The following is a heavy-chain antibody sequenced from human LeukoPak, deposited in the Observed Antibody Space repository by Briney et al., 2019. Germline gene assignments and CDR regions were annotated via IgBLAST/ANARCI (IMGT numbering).Heavy chain of an antibody. J-gene: IGHJ4*02. CDR1: GGSFSGYY. Sequence: SETLSLTCAVYGGSFSGYYWSWIRQPPGKGLEWIGEINHSGSTNYNPSLKSRATISVDTSKNQFSLKLSSVTAADTAVYYCARERRTYYYDSSGYYYWDSWGQGTLVTVSS. CDR3: ARERRTYYYDSSGYYYWDS. V-gene: IGHV4-34*01. D-gene: IGHD3-22*01. CDR2: INHSGST.